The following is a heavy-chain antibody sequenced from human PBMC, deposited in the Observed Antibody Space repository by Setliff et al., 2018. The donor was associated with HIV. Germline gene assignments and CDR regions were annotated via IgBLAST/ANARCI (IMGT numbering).Heavy chain of an antibody. J-gene: IGHJ5*02. V-gene: IGHV4-34*01. CDR2: IYHSGIT. D-gene: IGHD1-1*01. Sequence: PSETLSLTCAVYGGSFSGHYWTWIRQHPGKGLEWIGYIYHSGITYYNPSLKSRLTISVDTSKNQFSLKLSSVTAADTAVYYCARFRVERRLSNWFDPWGQGTLVTVSS. CDR3: ARFRVERRLSNWFDP. CDR1: GGSFSGHY.